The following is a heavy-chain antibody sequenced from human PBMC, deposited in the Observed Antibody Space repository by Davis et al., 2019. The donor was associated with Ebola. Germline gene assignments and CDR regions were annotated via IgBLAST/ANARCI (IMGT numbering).Heavy chain of an antibody. V-gene: IGHV4-61*08. Sequence: PSETLSLTCTVSGGSISSGGYYWSWIRQPPGKGLEWIGYIYYSGSTNYNPSLKSRVTISVDTSKNQFSLKLSSVTAADTAVYYCARDVRYGDYDLDYYYGMDVWGQGTTVTVSS. CDR2: IYYSGST. CDR1: GGSISSGGYY. J-gene: IGHJ6*02. D-gene: IGHD4-17*01. CDR3: ARDVRYGDYDLDYYYGMDV.